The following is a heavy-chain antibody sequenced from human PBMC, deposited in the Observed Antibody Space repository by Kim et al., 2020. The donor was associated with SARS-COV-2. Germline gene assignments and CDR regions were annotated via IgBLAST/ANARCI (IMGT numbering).Heavy chain of an antibody. D-gene: IGHD3-10*01. Sequence: GVSLRLSCAASGFTFSNAWMSWVRQAPGKGLEWVGRIKSKTDGGTTDYAAPVKGRFTISRDDSKNTLYLQMNSLKTEDTAVYYCTTDPRITMVRGARGYWGQGTLVTVSS. V-gene: IGHV3-15*01. J-gene: IGHJ4*02. CDR3: TTDPRITMVRGARGY. CDR2: IKSKTDGGTT. CDR1: GFTFSNAW.